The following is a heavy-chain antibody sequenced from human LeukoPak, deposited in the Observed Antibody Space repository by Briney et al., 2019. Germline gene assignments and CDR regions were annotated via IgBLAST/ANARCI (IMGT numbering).Heavy chain of an antibody. J-gene: IGHJ3*02. Sequence: ASVKVSCKASGGTFSSYAISWVRQAPGQGLEWMGGIIPTFGTANYAQKFQGRVTITADESTSTAYMELSSLRSEDTAVYYCARGSSYYYDSSGYPEDAFDIWGQGTMVTVSS. V-gene: IGHV1-69*13. CDR3: ARGSSYYYDSSGYPEDAFDI. CDR2: IIPTFGTA. D-gene: IGHD3-22*01. CDR1: GGTFSSYA.